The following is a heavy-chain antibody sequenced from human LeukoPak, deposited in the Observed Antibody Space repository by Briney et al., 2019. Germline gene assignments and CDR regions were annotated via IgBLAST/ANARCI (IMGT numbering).Heavy chain of an antibody. CDR3: AKDRFHYYGSGSFGAFDI. V-gene: IGHV3-9*01. Sequence: GRSLRLSCAASGFTFDDYAMHWVRQAPGKGLEWVSGISWNSGSIGYADSVKGRFTISRDNAKNSLYLQMNSLRAEDTDLYYCAKDRFHYYGSGSFGAFDIWGQGTMVTVSS. J-gene: IGHJ3*02. D-gene: IGHD3-10*01. CDR1: GFTFDDYA. CDR2: ISWNSGSI.